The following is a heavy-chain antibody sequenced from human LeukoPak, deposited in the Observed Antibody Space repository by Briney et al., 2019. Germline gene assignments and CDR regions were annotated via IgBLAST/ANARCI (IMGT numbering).Heavy chain of an antibody. CDR2: IKQDGSEK. Sequence: GGSLRLSCAASGFTFSSYWMSWVRQAPGKGLESVANIKQDGSEKYYVDSVKGRFTISRDNAKNSLYLQMNSLRAEDTAVYYCARDLVLRYFDWLFFHDAFDIWGQGTMVTVSS. J-gene: IGHJ3*02. CDR1: GFTFSSYW. CDR3: ARDLVLRYFDWLFFHDAFDI. D-gene: IGHD3-9*01. V-gene: IGHV3-7*01.